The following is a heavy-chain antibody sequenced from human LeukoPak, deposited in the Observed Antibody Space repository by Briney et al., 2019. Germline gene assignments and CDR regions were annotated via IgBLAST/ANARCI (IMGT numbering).Heavy chain of an antibody. V-gene: IGHV4-39*01. CDR3: ARWYNWTPFDY. CDR2: IYYSGST. CDR1: GGSISSGSYY. D-gene: IGHD1-1*01. J-gene: IGHJ4*02. Sequence: PSETLSLTCTVSGGSISSGSYYWGWIRQPPGKGLEWIGSIYYSGSTYYNPSLKSRVTISVDTSKNQFSPKLSSVTAADTAVYYCARWYNWTPFDYWGQGTLVTVSS.